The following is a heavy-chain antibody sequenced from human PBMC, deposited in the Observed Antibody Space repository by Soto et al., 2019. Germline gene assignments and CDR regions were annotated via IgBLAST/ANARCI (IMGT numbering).Heavy chain of an antibody. D-gene: IGHD1-26*01. CDR3: TKSIVGATNWFDP. Sequence: ESGGGLVQPGGSLRLSCAASGFTFSSYWMSWVRQAQGKGLEWVANIKGDGSDKVYVDSVKGRFTISRDNAKNSLYLQMNSQRAEDTAVYYCTKSIVGATNWFDPWGQGTLVTVSS. J-gene: IGHJ5*02. CDR1: GFTFSSYW. V-gene: IGHV3-7*01. CDR2: IKGDGSDK.